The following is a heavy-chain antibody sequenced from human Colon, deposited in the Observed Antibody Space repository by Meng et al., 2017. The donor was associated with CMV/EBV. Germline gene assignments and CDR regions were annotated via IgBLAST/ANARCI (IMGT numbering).Heavy chain of an antibody. CDR1: LTTSGVG. D-gene: IGHD2-2*01. V-gene: IGHV2-5*01. J-gene: IGHJ5*01. CDR2: IYSSNEK. CDR3: AHSRGHCTSTSCYRWFDS. Sequence: LTTSGVGAGWIRQPPGKALEWLALIYSSNEKRYNPSLEYRLTITRDTSKNQVTLTMTDMYPVDTATYYCAHSRGHCTSTSCYRWFDSWGQGALVTVSS.